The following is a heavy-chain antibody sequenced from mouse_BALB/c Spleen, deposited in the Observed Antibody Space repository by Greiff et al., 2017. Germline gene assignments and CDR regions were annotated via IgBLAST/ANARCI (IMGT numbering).Heavy chain of an antibody. CDR3: ARPYDYDGGKFAY. Sequence: EVMLVESGGGLVKPGGSLKLSCAASGFTFSSYAMSWVRQTPEKRLEWVATISSGGSYTYYPDSVKGRFTISRDNAKNTLYLQMSSLRSEDTAMYYCARPYDYDGGKFAYWGQGTLVTVSA. CDR2: ISSGGSYT. J-gene: IGHJ3*01. CDR1: GFTFSSYA. D-gene: IGHD2-4*01. V-gene: IGHV5-9-1*01.